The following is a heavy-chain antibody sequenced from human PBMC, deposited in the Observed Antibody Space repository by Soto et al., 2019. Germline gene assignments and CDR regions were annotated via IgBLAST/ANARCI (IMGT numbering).Heavy chain of an antibody. CDR2: INAGNGNT. V-gene: IGHV1-3*01. CDR1: GYTFTSYA. CDR3: ARSGDSLVPFQH. Sequence: GASVKVSCKASGYTFTSYAMHWVRQAPGQRLEWMGWINAGNGNTKYSQKFQGRVTITRDTSASTAYMELSSLRSEDTAVYYCARSGDSLVPFQHWGQGTLVTVSS. D-gene: IGHD4-17*01. J-gene: IGHJ1*01.